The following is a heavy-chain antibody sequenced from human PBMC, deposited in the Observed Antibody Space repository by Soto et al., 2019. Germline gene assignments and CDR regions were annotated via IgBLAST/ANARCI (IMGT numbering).Heavy chain of an antibody. J-gene: IGHJ6*02. D-gene: IGHD3-10*01. Sequence: KPSETLSLTCAVSGYSISSGYYWGWIRQPPGKGLEWIGSINHSGSTYNNPSLKSRVTISVDTSKNQFSLKLSSVTAADTAGYHCARVGGYGMDVWGQGTTVTVSS. CDR3: ARVGGYGMDV. CDR1: GYSISSGYY. V-gene: IGHV4-38-2*01. CDR2: INHSGST.